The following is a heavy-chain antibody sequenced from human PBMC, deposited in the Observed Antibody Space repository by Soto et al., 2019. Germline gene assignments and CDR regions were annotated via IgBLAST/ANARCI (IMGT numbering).Heavy chain of an antibody. Sequence: QVQLVQSGAEVKKPGASVKVSCKASGYTFTSYYMHWVRQAPGQGLEWMGIISPSGGSTSYAQKFKGRVTMTRDTSTSTVYMELSSLRSEDTAVYYCARDYSTRYWFDPWGQGTLVTVSS. V-gene: IGHV1-46*01. CDR3: ARDYSTRYWFDP. CDR1: GYTFTSYY. D-gene: IGHD4-4*01. CDR2: ISPSGGST. J-gene: IGHJ5*02.